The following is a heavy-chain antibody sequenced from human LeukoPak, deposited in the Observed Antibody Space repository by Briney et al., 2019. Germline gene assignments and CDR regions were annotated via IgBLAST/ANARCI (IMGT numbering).Heavy chain of an antibody. Sequence: PSETLSLTCTVSGGSISSYYWSWIRQPPGKGLEWIGYIHHSGNTNYNPSLRSRVTTSVDTSKNQFSLRLSSVTAADTAVYFCARHEEGYNWNLSYWGQGTLVTVSS. CDR2: IHHSGNT. CDR3: ARHEEGYNWNLSY. CDR1: GGSISSYY. D-gene: IGHD1-7*01. V-gene: IGHV4-59*08. J-gene: IGHJ4*02.